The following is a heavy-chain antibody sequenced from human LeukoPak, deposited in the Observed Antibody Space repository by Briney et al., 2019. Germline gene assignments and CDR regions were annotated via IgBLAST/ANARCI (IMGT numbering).Heavy chain of an antibody. D-gene: IGHD2-15*01. CDR3: ARDQLPVVAAPKSRYYYYYMDV. J-gene: IGHJ6*03. CDR2: INPSGGST. V-gene: IGHV1-46*01. CDR1: GYTFTSYY. Sequence: ASVKVSCKASGYTFTSYYMHWVRQAPGQGLEWMGIINPSGGSTSYAQKFQGRVTMTRDTSTSKVYMELSSLRSEDTAVYYCARDQLPVVAAPKSRYYYYYMDVWGKGTTVTVSS.